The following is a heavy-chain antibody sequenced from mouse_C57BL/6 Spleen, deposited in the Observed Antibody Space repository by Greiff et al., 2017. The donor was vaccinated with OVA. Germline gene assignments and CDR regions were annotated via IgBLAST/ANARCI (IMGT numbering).Heavy chain of an antibody. CDR2: INPGSGGT. J-gene: IGHJ1*03. CDR1: GYAFTNYL. V-gene: IGHV1-54*01. CDR3: ARGYDYDWYFDV. Sequence: VQLQQSGAELVRPGTSVKVSCKASGYAFTNYLIEWVKQRPGQGLEWIGVINPGSGGTNYNEKFKGKATLTADKSSSTAYMQLSSLTSEDSAVYFCARGYDYDWYFDVWGTGTTVTVSS. D-gene: IGHD2-4*01.